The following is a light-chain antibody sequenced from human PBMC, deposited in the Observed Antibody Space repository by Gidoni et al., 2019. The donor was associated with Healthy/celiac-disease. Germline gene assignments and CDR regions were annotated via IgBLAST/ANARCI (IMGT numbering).Light chain of an antibody. J-gene: IGKJ2*01. CDR2: GAS. Sequence: EIVLTQSPGTLSLSRGERATLSCRASQSVSSSYLAWYQQKPGQAPRLLIYGASSRATGIPDRFSGSGSGTDFTLTISRLEPKDFAVYYCQQYGSSPYTFGQGTKLEIK. V-gene: IGKV3-20*01. CDR3: QQYGSSPYT. CDR1: QSVSSSY.